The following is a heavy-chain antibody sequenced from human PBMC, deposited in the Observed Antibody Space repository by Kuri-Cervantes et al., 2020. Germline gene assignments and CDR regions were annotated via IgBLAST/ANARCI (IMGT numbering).Heavy chain of an antibody. CDR2: ISSSSSTI. CDR3: ANTYYHGSGTSFDY. Sequence: GGSLRLSCAASGFTFSSYSMNWVRQAPGKGLEWVSYISSSSSTIYYADSVKGRFTISRDNAKNSLYLQMNSLRAEDTAVYYCANTYYHGSGTSFDYWGQGTLVTVSS. D-gene: IGHD3-10*01. J-gene: IGHJ4*02. CDR1: GFTFSSYS. V-gene: IGHV3-48*01.